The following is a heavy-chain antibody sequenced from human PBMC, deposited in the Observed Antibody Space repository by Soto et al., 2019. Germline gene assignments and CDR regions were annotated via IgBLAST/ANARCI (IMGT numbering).Heavy chain of an antibody. J-gene: IGHJ4*02. Sequence: QVQLQESGPGLVKPSQTLSLTCTVSGGYISAGAYYWSWIRQPPGKGLELLGHIYDSGNTYNNPALMSLLTISVDTSKNHCSLNLNSVTAEDSAVYYCARWLSGAKVDEWGQGSLVTVS. V-gene: IGHV4-30-4*01. CDR3: ARWLSGAKVDE. CDR2: IYDSGNT. CDR1: GGYISAGAYY. D-gene: IGHD2-8*02.